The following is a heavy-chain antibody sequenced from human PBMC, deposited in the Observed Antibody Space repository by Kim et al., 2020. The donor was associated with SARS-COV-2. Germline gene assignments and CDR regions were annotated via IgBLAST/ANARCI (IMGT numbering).Heavy chain of an antibody. Sequence: ASVKVSCKASGYTFTSYGISWVRQAPGQGLEWMGWISAYNGNTNYAQKLQGRVTMTTDTSTSTAYMELRSLRSDDTAVYYCARGRRYCSSTSCYAARYNWFDPWGEGTLVTVSS. D-gene: IGHD2-2*01. CDR1: GYTFTSYG. J-gene: IGHJ5*02. CDR3: ARGRRYCSSTSCYAARYNWFDP. V-gene: IGHV1-18*04. CDR2: ISAYNGNT.